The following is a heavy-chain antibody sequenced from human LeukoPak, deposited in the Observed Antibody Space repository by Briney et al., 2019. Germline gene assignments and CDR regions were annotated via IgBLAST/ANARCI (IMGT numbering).Heavy chain of an antibody. D-gene: IGHD3-22*01. Sequence: GGSLRLSCAASGFSFSSYWMSWVRQAPGKGLEWVANIKEDGSEKNYVDSVKGRFTISRDNAKNSLYLQMNSLRAEDTAVYYCATKDSSPRTFDYWGQGTLVTVSS. CDR2: IKEDGSEK. J-gene: IGHJ4*02. CDR1: GFSFSSYW. V-gene: IGHV3-7*01. CDR3: ATKDSSPRTFDY.